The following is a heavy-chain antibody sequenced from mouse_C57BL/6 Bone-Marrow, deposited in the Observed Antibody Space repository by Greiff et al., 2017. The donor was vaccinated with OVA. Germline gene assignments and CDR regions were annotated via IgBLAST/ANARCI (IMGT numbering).Heavy chain of an antibody. CDR1: GFTFSSYA. CDR3: TRLLDAMDY. D-gene: IGHD2-1*01. V-gene: IGHV5-9-1*02. Sequence: EVMLVESGAGLVKPGGSLKLSCAASGFTFSSYAMSWVRQTPEKRLEWVAYISSGGDYIYYADTVKGRFTISRDNARNTLYLQMSSLKSEDTSMYYCTRLLDAMDYWGQGTSVTVSS. J-gene: IGHJ4*01. CDR2: ISSGGDYI.